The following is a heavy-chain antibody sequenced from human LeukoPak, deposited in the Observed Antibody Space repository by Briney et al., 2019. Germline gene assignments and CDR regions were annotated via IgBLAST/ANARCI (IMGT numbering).Heavy chain of an antibody. V-gene: IGHV4-59*01. CDR3: ARDHLVGATMGFYYYGMDV. CDR2: IYYSGTT. D-gene: IGHD1-26*01. CDR1: GDSISTYY. J-gene: IGHJ6*02. Sequence: PSETLSLTCTVSGDSISTYYWSWIRQPPGKRLEWIGNIYYSGTTNYNPSLKSRVTISLDTSKNQFSLKLTSVTAADTAVYYCARDHLVGATMGFYYYGMDVWGQGTTVTVSS.